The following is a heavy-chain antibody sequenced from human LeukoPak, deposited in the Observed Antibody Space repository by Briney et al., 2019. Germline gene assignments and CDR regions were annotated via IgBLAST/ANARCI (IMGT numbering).Heavy chain of an antibody. CDR1: GFTFSSYA. CDR2: ISGSGGST. CDR3: ARQADSSGYEGFDY. D-gene: IGHD3-22*01. J-gene: IGHJ4*02. V-gene: IGHV3-23*01. Sequence: GGSLRLSSAASGFTFSSYAMSWVRQAPGKGLEWVSAISGSGGSTYYADSVKGRFTISRDNSKNTLYLQMNSLRAEDTAVYYCARQADSSGYEGFDYWGQGTLVTVSS.